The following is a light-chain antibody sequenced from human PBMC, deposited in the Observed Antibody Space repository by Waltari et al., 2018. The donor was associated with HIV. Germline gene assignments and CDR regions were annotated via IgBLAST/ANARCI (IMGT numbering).Light chain of an antibody. Sequence: DIVMTQSPDSLVVSLGERATLNCKSSQSVLYRSNNRNYLAWYQQKPGQPPKLLIYWASSRESGVPDRFSGRGSGTDFTRTSSSLQAEDVAVYYCQQYYSTPWAFGQGTKVEIK. CDR2: WAS. CDR1: QSVLYRSNNRNY. CDR3: QQYYSTPWA. J-gene: IGKJ1*01. V-gene: IGKV4-1*01.